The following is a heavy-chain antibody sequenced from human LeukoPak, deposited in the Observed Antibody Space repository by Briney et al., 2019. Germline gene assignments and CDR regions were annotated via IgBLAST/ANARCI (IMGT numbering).Heavy chain of an antibody. Sequence: GGSLRLSCAASGFTFSNYPMHWVRQAPGKGPEYVSAISSNGYSTYYANSVKGRFTISRDNSRNMLYLQMGSLQTEDMAVYYCARDWTSDNWGQGTMVTVSS. J-gene: IGHJ3*01. D-gene: IGHD2-2*01. CDR1: GFTFSNYP. CDR2: ISSNGYST. CDR3: ARDWTSDN. V-gene: IGHV3-64*01.